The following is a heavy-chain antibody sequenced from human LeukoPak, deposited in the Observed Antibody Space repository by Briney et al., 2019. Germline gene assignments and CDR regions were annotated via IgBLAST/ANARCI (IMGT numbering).Heavy chain of an antibody. CDR2: INTNTGNP. V-gene: IGHV7-4-1*02. J-gene: IGHJ4*02. CDR3: ARDGYCSSISCPGY. D-gene: IGHD2-2*01. Sequence: ASVKVSCKASGYTFTSYAMHWVRQAPGQGLEWMGWINTNTGNPTYAQGFTGRFVFSLDTSVSTAYLQISSLKAEDTAVYYCARDGYCSSISCPGYWGQGTLVTVSS. CDR1: GYTFTSYA.